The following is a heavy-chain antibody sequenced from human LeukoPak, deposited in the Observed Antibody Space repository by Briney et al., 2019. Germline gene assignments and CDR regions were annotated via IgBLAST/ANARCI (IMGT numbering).Heavy chain of an antibody. J-gene: IGHJ4*02. D-gene: IGHD6-6*01. CDR2: IYYTGST. CDR1: GGSISSYY. CDR3: ARWGSIAVARFDY. Sequence: SETLSLTCTVSGGSISSYYWSWIRQPPGKGLEWIGYIYYTGSTNYNPSLTSRVNISVDTSKNQFSLNLTSVTAADTAVYYCARWGSIAVARFDYWGEGTLVTVSS. V-gene: IGHV4-59*01.